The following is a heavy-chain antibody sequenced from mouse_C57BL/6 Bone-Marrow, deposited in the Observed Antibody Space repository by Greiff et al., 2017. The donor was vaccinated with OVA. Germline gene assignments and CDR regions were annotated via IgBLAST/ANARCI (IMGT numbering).Heavy chain of an antibody. CDR2: IDPSDSYT. Sequence: VQLQQPGAELVKPGASVKLSCKASGYTFTSYWMQWVKQRPGQGLEWIGEIDPSDSYTNYNQKFKGKATLTVDTYSSTAYMQLSSLKSEDSAVYYCARENYSNWYFDVWGTGTTVTVSS. CDR3: ARENYSNWYFDV. CDR1: GYTFTSYW. D-gene: IGHD2-5*01. J-gene: IGHJ1*03. V-gene: IGHV1-50*01.